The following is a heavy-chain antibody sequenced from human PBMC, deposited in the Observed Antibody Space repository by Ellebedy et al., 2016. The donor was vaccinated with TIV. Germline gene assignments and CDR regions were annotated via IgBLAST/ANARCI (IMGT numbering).Heavy chain of an antibody. CDR3: ATPVGRFSGSYVY. D-gene: IGHD3-16*01. V-gene: IGHV3-74*01. CDR1: GFIFSNNW. CDR2: IDSAGTTT. J-gene: IGHJ4*02. Sequence: PGGSLRLSCTASGFIFSNNWMHWVRQAPGKGLEWVSRIDSAGTTTGYADSVKGRFTVSRDNAKSTLYLVMGSLRAEDTAGYYCATPVGRFSGSYVYWGQGTLVTVSS.